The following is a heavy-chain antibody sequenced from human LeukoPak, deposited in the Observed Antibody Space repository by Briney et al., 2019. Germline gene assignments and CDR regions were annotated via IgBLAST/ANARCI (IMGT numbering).Heavy chain of an antibody. CDR1: GYTFTSYV. Sequence: ASVKVSCKASGYTFTSYVISWVRQAPGQGLEWMGWISAYNGNTNYAQKLQGRVTMTTDTSTSTAYMELRSLRSDDTAVYYCARSPSDYGDYPSWGQGTLVTVSS. CDR2: ISAYNGNT. D-gene: IGHD4-17*01. V-gene: IGHV1-18*01. CDR3: ARSPSDYGDYPS. J-gene: IGHJ5*02.